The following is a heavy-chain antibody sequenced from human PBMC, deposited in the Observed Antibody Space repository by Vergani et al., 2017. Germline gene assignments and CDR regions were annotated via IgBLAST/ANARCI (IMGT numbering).Heavy chain of an antibody. CDR3: ARVMYRDEASTGYRLEGMDI. V-gene: IGHV4-39*07. J-gene: IGHJ6*02. D-gene: IGHD3-9*01. CDR2: IYYSGTT. CDR1: GDSISSGSYF. Sequence: QLHLQGSGPGLVKPSETLSLTCTVSGDSISSGSYFWGWIRQPPGKGLEWIANIYYSGTTYYNPSLNSRVTMSVDTSKNQFSRKLRSVTAADTAVYFCARVMYRDEASTGYRLEGMDIWGQGTTVTISS.